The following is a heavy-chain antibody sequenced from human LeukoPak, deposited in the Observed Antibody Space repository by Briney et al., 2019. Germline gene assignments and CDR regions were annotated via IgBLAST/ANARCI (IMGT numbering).Heavy chain of an antibody. V-gene: IGHV1-24*01. CDR2: FDPEDGET. Sequence: ASVKVSCKASGYTLTELSMHWVRQAPGKGLEWMGGFDPEDGETIYAQKFQGRVTMTEDTSTDTAYMELSSLRSEDTAVYYCATGLVGATRGGYYYYYMDVWGKGTTVTISS. CDR1: GYTLTELS. D-gene: IGHD1-26*01. J-gene: IGHJ6*03. CDR3: ATGLVGATRGGYYYYYMDV.